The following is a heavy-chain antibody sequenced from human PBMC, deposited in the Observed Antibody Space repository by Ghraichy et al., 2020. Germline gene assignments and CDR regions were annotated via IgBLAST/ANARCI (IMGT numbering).Heavy chain of an antibody. J-gene: IGHJ4*02. CDR1: GFTFSSYA. V-gene: IGHV3-48*02. CDR3: AREGGNYCSGGSWSRDFDY. Sequence: LSLTCAASGFTFSSYAMDWVRQAPGKGRGWLSYITSSGTTIYYADSVKGRFTISRDNAKNSLYLQMSSLRDEDTAVYYCAREGGNYCSGGSWSRDFDYWGQGTLVTVSS. D-gene: IGHD2-15*01. CDR2: ITSSGTTI.